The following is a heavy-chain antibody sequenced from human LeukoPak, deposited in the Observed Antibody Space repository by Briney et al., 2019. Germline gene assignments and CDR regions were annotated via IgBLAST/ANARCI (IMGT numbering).Heavy chain of an antibody. CDR3: ARDRDGYHADFQY. D-gene: IGHD5-24*01. J-gene: IGHJ1*01. CDR1: GFTFSNYA. Sequence: PGGSLRLSCAASGFTFSNYAMHCVRQAPGKGLEWVTVISYDGSIKYYADSVKGRFTISRDSSKNTLYLQMNSLRAEDTAVYYCARDRDGYHADFQYWGQGTLVTVSS. CDR2: ISYDGSIK. V-gene: IGHV3-30*04.